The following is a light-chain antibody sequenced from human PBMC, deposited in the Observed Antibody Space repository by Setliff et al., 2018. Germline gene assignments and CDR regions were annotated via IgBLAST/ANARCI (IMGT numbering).Light chain of an antibody. J-gene: IGLJ1*01. Sequence: QSVLTQPASVSGSPGQSITISCAGTSSDVGAYSHVSWYQQYPGKAPKLMISEVSNRPSGVSYRFSGSKSGITASLTISGLQAEDEADYYCMSYTTIRTYVFGTGTKVTVL. CDR3: MSYTTIRTYV. V-gene: IGLV2-14*01. CDR1: SSDVGAYSH. CDR2: EVS.